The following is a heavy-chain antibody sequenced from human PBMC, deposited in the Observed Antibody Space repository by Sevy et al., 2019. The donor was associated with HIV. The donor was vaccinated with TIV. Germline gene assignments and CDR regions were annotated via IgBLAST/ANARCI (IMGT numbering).Heavy chain of an antibody. CDR1: GYSFTSYW. V-gene: IGHV5-10-1*01. CDR2: IDPSDSYT. J-gene: IGHJ6*03. D-gene: IGHD6-13*01. Sequence: GESLKISCKGSGYSFTSYWISWVRQMPGKGLEWMGRIDPSDSYTNYSPSFQGHVTISADKSISTAYLQWSSLKASDTAMYYCARRLPLSLAAGCYYMDIWGKGTTVTVSS. CDR3: ARRLPLSLAAGCYYMDI.